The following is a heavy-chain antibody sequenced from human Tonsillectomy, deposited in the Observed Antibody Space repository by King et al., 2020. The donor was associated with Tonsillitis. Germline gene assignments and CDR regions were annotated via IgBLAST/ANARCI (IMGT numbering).Heavy chain of an antibody. J-gene: IGHJ6*02. CDR2: IYPGDSDT. D-gene: IGHD3-10*01. Sequence: VQLVESGAEVKKPGESLKISCTGSGYSFSDYWIGWVRQMPGKGLEWMGTIYPGDSDTRYSPSFQGQVTISADKSTSTAYMELSSLRSEDTAVYYCAAGGAYYYGSGSYPRLVDGMDVWGQGTTVTVSS. V-gene: IGHV5-51*01. CDR3: AAGGAYYYGSGSYPRLVDGMDV. CDR1: GYSFSDYW.